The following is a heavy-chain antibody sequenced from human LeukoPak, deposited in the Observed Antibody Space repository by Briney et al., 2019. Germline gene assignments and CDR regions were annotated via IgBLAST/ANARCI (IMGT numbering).Heavy chain of an antibody. Sequence: GGSLRLSCAASGFTFSSYSMNWVRQAPGKGLEWVSSISSSSSYIYYADSVKGRFTISRDNAKNSLYLQMNSLRDEDTAVYYCAGPLQQLAGVFDYWGQGTLVTVSS. V-gene: IGHV3-21*01. CDR1: GFTFSSYS. D-gene: IGHD6-13*01. CDR2: ISSSSSYI. J-gene: IGHJ4*02. CDR3: AGPLQQLAGVFDY.